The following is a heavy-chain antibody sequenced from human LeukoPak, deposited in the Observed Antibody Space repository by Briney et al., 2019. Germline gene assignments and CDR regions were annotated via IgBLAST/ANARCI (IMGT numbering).Heavy chain of an antibody. J-gene: IGHJ4*02. CDR3: AREEDYDILTGYFSY. V-gene: IGHV4-39*02. CDR1: SGSISSSSYY. Sequence: SETLSLTCTVSSGSISSSSYYWAWIRQPPGKGLEWIGSIYYSGSTYYNPSLKSRVTISVDTSKNQFSLKLSSVTAADTAVYYCAREEDYDILTGYFSYWGQGTLVTVSS. D-gene: IGHD3-9*01. CDR2: IYYSGST.